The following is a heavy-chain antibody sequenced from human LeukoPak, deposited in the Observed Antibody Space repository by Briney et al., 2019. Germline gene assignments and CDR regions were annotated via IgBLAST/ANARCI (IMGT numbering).Heavy chain of an antibody. D-gene: IGHD3-10*01. CDR1: GGPISSSSYY. J-gene: IGHJ4*02. CDR2: IYYSGST. V-gene: IGHV4-39*01. Sequence: SETLSLTCTVSGGPISSSSYYWGWIRQPPGKGLEWIGSIYYSGSTYYNPSLKSRVTVSVDTSKNQFSLKLSSVTAADTAVYYCARHGYYGSGSHFDYWGQGTLVTVSS. CDR3: ARHGYYGSGSHFDY.